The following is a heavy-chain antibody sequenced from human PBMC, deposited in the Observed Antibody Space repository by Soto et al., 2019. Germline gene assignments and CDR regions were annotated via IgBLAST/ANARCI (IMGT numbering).Heavy chain of an antibody. V-gene: IGHV4-59*01. CDR2: SDNTGTT. D-gene: IGHD4-17*01. Sequence: QMQLRESGPGLVKPSETLSLTCSVSGGSLGGSYWNWIRRPPGKGLEWIGYSDNTGTTNYNPSLKTRLTMSLDTSKNQFSLKLNSVTAADTAVYYCAREDDGPFHNSFDPWGQGTLVTVSS. J-gene: IGHJ5*02. CDR3: AREDDGPFHNSFDP. CDR1: GGSLGGSY.